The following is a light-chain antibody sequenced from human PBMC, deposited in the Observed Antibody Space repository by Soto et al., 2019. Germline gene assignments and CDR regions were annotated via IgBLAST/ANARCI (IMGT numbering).Light chain of an antibody. J-gene: IGKJ4*01. V-gene: IGKV3-15*01. CDR1: QGLGTN. CDR2: AAS. Sequence: VLMTQSPATLPVSPGEIATLSCRAGQGLGTNLAWYQQKPGQGPRLLIYAASTRATGVPARFSGSGSQTEFTLTISSLQSEDFVVYYCQQYNYWPLSFGGGTKVDIK. CDR3: QQYNYWPLS.